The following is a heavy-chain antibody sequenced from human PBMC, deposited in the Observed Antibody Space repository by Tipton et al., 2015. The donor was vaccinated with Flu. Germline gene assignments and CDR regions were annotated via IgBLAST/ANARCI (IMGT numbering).Heavy chain of an antibody. V-gene: IGHV3-7*01. D-gene: IGHD2-2*01. Sequence: QLVQSGGSLVQPGGSLRLSCAASGFTFNTYWMSWDRQAPGKGLEWVANIKQGGSEKYYVDSVRGRFTISRDNVKSSLYLQMNSLRAEDTAVYYCARTRGGYCSSTNCFADYFDLGGQGTLVTVSS. J-gene: IGHJ4*02. CDR3: ARTRGGYCSSTNCFADYFDL. CDR2: IKQGGSEK. CDR1: GFTFNTYW.